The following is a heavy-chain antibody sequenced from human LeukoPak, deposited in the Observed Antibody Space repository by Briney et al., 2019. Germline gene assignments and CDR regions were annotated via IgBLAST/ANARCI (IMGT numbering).Heavy chain of an antibody. CDR3: SSLGFSSELGGPRLVDY. V-gene: IGHV3-48*04. CDR1: GFTFSSYS. J-gene: IGHJ4*02. CDR2: ISSSSSTI. Sequence: GGSLRLSCAASGFTFSSYSMNWVRQAPGKGLEWVSYISSSSSTIYYADSVKGRFTISRNNAKNSLYLQMNSLRAEDTAVYYCSSLGFSSELGGPRLVDYWGQGTLVTVSS. D-gene: IGHD1-14*01.